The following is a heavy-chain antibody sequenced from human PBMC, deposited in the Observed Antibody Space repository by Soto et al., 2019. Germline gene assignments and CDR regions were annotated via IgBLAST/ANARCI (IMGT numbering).Heavy chain of an antibody. Sequence: EVQLVESGGGLVQPGGSLRVSCAASGFTFRSHRIHWVRQAPGKGLEWVSRIDTDGGGTSYADSVKGRFTISTDNAENTVYLQMKGLRVEDTAVYYCAPVFDVGGQGPLVPVPS. CDR3: APVFDV. J-gene: IGHJ4*02. V-gene: IGHV3-74*01. CDR1: GFTFRSHR. CDR2: IDTDGGGT. D-gene: IGHD4-17*01.